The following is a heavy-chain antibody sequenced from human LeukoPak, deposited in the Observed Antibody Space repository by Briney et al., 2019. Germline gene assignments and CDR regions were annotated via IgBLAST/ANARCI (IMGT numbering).Heavy chain of an antibody. J-gene: IGHJ4*02. V-gene: IGHV3-49*04. CDR3: VRGYDWNYLPD. CDR2: IRSESYAETT. D-gene: IGHD1-20*01. CDR1: GFIFADYA. Sequence: GGSLRLSCKGSGFIFADYAMTWVRRAPGKGLEWVGFIRSESYAETTDYGTAVKGRFTISRYDSRRIVYLQMNSLKTEDTAVYFCVRGYDWNYLPDWGQGILVTVSS.